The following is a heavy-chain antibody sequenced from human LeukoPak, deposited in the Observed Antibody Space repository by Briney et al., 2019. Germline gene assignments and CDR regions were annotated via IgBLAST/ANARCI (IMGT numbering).Heavy chain of an antibody. J-gene: IGHJ4*02. CDR2: ISWNSGTI. D-gene: IGHD6-13*01. V-gene: IGHV3-9*01. CDR1: GFTFDDYG. Sequence: PGRSLRLSCAASGFTFDDYGMHWVRQAPGKGLEWVSGISWNSGTIGYADSVKGRFTISRDNAKTSLYLQMNSLRAEDTALYYCARDPGYSSTLDYWGQGTLVTVSS. CDR3: ARDPGYSSTLDY.